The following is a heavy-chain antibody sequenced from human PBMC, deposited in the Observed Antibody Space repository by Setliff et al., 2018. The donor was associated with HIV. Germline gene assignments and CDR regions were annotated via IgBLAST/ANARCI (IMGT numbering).Heavy chain of an antibody. D-gene: IGHD1-26*01. CDR3: ARRRPPPSGLYSAYYMDV. Sequence: SETLSLICIVSGGSIGSYYWSWIRQSPGKGLEWIGYVYYTGSTNYNPSLKSRVTIGVDTSKNQFSLKLTSVTAADAAVYYCARRRPPPSGLYSAYYMDVWGTGTTVTVSS. V-gene: IGHV4-59*08. CDR2: VYYTGST. CDR1: GGSIGSYY. J-gene: IGHJ6*03.